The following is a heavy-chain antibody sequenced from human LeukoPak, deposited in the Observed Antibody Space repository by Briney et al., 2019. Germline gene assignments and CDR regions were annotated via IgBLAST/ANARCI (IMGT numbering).Heavy chain of an antibody. D-gene: IGHD6-19*01. CDR2: IYSGGST. CDR1: GFTVSSNY. CDR3: ARVAVAGTWGYYYYYMDV. Sequence: GGSLRLSCAASGFTVSSNYMSWVRQAPGKGLEWVSVIYSGGSTYYADSVKGRFTISRDNSKNTLYLQMNSLRAEDTAVYYCARVAVAGTWGYYYYYMDVWGKGTTVTISS. V-gene: IGHV3-53*01. J-gene: IGHJ6*03.